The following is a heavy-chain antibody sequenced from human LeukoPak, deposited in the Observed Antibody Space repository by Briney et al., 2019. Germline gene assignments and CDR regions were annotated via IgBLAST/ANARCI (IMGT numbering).Heavy chain of an antibody. CDR2: IYPGDSDT. Sequence: GESLKISCKGSGYSFTSYWIGWVRQMPGKGLEWMGIIYPGDSDTRYSPSFQGQATISADKSISTAYLQWSSLKASDTAMYYCARGLWGVVVVPAATSWFDPWGQGTLVTVSS. V-gene: IGHV5-51*01. D-gene: IGHD2-2*01. J-gene: IGHJ5*02. CDR1: GYSFTSYW. CDR3: ARGLWGVVVVPAATSWFDP.